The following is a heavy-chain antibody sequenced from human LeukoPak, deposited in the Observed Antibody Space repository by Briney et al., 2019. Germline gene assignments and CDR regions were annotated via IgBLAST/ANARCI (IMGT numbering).Heavy chain of an antibody. CDR2: IIGSGNSI. V-gene: IGHV3-23*01. Sequence: PGGSLRLSCAASGFTFNTYAMSWVRQAPGKGLEWVSLIIGSGNSIHYADSVKGRLTISRDNFKNTVFLQLNSLRPEDTAVYYCAKHGDNVWGSFRFGLDHWGQGTLVTVSS. CDR1: GFTFNTYA. CDR3: AKHGDNVWGSFRFGLDH. D-gene: IGHD3-16*02. J-gene: IGHJ5*02.